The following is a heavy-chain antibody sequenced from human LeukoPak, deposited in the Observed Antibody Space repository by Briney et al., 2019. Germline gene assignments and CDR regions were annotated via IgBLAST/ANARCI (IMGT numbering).Heavy chain of an antibody. V-gene: IGHV3-15*04. J-gene: IGHJ4*02. CDR3: TRVAATSLSSDY. D-gene: IGHD6-25*01. CDR2: IESKIDGGRT. Sequence: GGSLRLSCVASGITLSNAWMTWVRQAPGKGLEWVGRIESKIDGGRTDYAAAVKGRFTISRDDSKNILFLHMNGLNTEDTAVYYCTRVAATSLSSDYWGQGTLVTVSS. CDR1: GITLSNAW.